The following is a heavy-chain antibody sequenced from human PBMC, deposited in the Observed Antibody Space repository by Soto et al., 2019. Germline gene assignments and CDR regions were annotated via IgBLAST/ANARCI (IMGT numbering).Heavy chain of an antibody. Sequence: PSETRSLTCTVSGGSISSYYWSWIRQPPGKGLEWIGYIYYSGSTNYNPSLKSRVTISVDTSKNQFSLKLSSVTAADTAVYYCARESGSYSGPMDVWGQGTTVTVS. CDR1: GGSISSYY. V-gene: IGHV4-59*01. D-gene: IGHD1-26*01. CDR3: ARESGSYSGPMDV. J-gene: IGHJ6*02. CDR2: IYYSGST.